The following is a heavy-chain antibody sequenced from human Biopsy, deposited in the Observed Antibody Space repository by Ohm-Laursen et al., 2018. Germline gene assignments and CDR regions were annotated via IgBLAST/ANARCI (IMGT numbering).Heavy chain of an antibody. Sequence: TLSLTCTVSGGSVSSGGFYWSWIRQHPGKGLEWIGYIYYSGTTYYNPSLKSLVTISVDTSKNQFSLKLNSVTAADTAVYYCARRPYGGTRYWYFDHWGRGTLVTVSS. D-gene: IGHD4-23*01. CDR2: IYYSGTT. J-gene: IGHJ2*01. CDR3: ARRPYGGTRYWYFDH. CDR1: GGSVSSGGFY. V-gene: IGHV4-31*01.